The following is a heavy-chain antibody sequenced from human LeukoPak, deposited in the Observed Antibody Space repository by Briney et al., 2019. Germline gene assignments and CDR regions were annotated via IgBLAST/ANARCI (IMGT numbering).Heavy chain of an antibody. J-gene: IGHJ3*02. CDR3: ARGSTPRIAAAGMLGDAFDI. D-gene: IGHD6-13*01. V-gene: IGHV1-2*02. CDR2: INPNSGGT. Sequence: VASVKVSCKASGYTFTGYYMHWVRQAPGQGREWMGWINPNSGGTNYAQKFQGRVTMTRDTSISTAYMELSRLRSDDTAVYYCARGSTPRIAAAGMLGDAFDIWGQGTMVTVSS. CDR1: GYTFTGYY.